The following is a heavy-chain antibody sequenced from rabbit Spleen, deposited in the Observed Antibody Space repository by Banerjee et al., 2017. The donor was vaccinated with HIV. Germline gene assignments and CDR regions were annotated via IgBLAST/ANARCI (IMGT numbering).Heavy chain of an antibody. Sequence: QEQLEESGGRLVQPGGSLTLSCKAYGFTISNYWMNWVRQAPGKGLEWIACIDAGSSGITHYARWARGRFTGSKASSTTVTLQMTSLTAADTATYFCAKYHDYGGVIGWNFGWWGQGTLVTVS. V-gene: IGHV1S45*01. CDR2: IDAGSSGIT. CDR1: GFTISNYW. J-gene: IGHJ4*01. D-gene: IGHD2-1*01. CDR3: AKYHDYGGVIGWNFGW.